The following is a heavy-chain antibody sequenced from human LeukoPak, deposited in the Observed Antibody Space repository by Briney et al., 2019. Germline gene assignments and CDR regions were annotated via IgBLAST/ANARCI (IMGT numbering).Heavy chain of an antibody. CDR1: GFTFRSYN. CDR3: ARGASRADY. V-gene: IGHV3-21*01. J-gene: IGHJ4*02. Sequence: PGGSLRLSCAASGFTFRSYNMNWVRQAPGKRPEWVSSISSSSSYIYYADSVKGRFTISRDNAKNSLYLQMNSLRAEDTALYYCARGASRADYWSQGTLVTVSS. CDR2: ISSSSSYI.